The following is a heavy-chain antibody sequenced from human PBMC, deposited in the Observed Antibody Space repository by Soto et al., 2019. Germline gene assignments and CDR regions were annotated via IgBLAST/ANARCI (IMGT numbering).Heavy chain of an antibody. J-gene: IGHJ4*02. CDR3: TTTGTIDY. CDR2: IKSNSDGGTT. V-gene: IGHV3-15*01. D-gene: IGHD1-1*01. CDR1: GFTFSNAW. Sequence: GGSLRLSCAASGFTFSNAWMTWVRQAPGKGLEWVGRIKSNSDGGTTYYAAPVEGRFTISRDDSTNTVYLQMSSLKSEDTAVYYCTTTGTIDYWGQGTLVTVSS.